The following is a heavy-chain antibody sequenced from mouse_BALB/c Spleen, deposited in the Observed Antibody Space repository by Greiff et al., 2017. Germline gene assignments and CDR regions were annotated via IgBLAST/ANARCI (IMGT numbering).Heavy chain of an antibody. J-gene: IGHJ3*01. CDR1: GFTFSSYG. CDR3: ARVLDYDLAWFAY. D-gene: IGHD2-4*01. CDR2: INSNGGST. Sequence: EVMLVESGGGLVQPGGSLKLSCAASGFTFSSYGMSWVRQTPDKRLELVATINSNGGSTYYPDSVKGRFTISRDNAKNTLYLQMSSLKSEDTAMYYCARVLDYDLAWFAYWGQGTLVTVSA. V-gene: IGHV5-6-3*01.